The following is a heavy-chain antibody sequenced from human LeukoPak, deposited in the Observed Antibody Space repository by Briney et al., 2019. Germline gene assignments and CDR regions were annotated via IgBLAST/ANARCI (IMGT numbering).Heavy chain of an antibody. V-gene: IGHV3-48*01. J-gene: IGHJ6*02. CDR2: ISSSSSTI. D-gene: IGHD3-10*01. CDR1: GFTFSSYS. Sequence: GRSLRLSCAASGFTFSSYSMNWVRQAPGKGLEWVSYISSSSSTIYYADSVKGRFTISRDNAKNSLYLQMNSLRAEDTAVYYCARDGLLWFGGYYYGMDVWGQGTTVTVSS. CDR3: ARDGLLWFGGYYYGMDV.